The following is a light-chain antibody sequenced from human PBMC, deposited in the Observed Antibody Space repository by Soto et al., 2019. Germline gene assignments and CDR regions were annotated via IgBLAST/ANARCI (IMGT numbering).Light chain of an antibody. CDR1: SSDVGSYNL. J-gene: IGLJ1*01. Sequence: QSVLTQPASVSGSPGQSITISCTGTSSDVGSYNLVSWYQQHPGKAPKLMIYEGSKRPSGVSNRFSGSKSGNTASLTISGLQAEDEADYYCCSYAGSSIDYVCGTGTKLTVL. CDR2: EGS. CDR3: CSYAGSSIDYV. V-gene: IGLV2-23*01.